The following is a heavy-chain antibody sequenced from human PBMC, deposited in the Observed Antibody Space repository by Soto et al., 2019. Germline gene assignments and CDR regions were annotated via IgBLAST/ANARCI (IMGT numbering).Heavy chain of an antibody. CDR3: AIGYHSGSYTYYLDY. V-gene: IGHV3-9*01. Sequence: GGSLRLSCAASGFTFDDYAMHWVRQAPGKGMEWVSGISWNSGRIGYADSVKGRFTISIDNAKNSLYLQMNSLRAEDTALYYCAIGYHSGSYTYYLDYWGQGTLVTVSS. CDR2: ISWNSGRI. J-gene: IGHJ4*02. CDR1: GFTFDDYA. D-gene: IGHD3-10*01.